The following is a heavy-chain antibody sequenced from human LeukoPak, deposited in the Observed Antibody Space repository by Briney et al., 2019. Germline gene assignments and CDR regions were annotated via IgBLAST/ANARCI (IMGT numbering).Heavy chain of an antibody. J-gene: IGHJ3*02. CDR2: IYSNGNT. Sequence: PSQTLSLTCAVSGGSISTGGYYWSWIRQPPGKGLEWIAYIYSNGNTYYNPSLKSRVTMSVDRSKNQFSLRLSSVTAADTAVYYCARAGELRIVEMCDFDSWGQGTMVTVSS. V-gene: IGHV4-30-2*01. CDR1: GGSISTGGYY. D-gene: IGHD1-26*01. CDR3: ARAGELRIVEMCDFDS.